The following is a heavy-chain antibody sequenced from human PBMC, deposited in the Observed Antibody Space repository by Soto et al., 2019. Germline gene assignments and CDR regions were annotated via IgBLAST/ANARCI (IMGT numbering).Heavy chain of an antibody. CDR1: GYTFTDSF. D-gene: IGHD2-8*02. CDR3: TRESVHCTAGHCYSFSDS. CDR2: INPHTGGT. J-gene: IGHJ4*02. Sequence: QVQLVQSGAELKKPGASVKVSCKASGYTFTDSFMHWVRQAPGQGLEWMGRINPHTGGTTYAQKCPGTLTMSKDTSISTAYKEMSSLISDDTAVYYCTRESVHCTAGHCYSFSDSWGQGTLVTVSS. V-gene: IGHV1-2*06.